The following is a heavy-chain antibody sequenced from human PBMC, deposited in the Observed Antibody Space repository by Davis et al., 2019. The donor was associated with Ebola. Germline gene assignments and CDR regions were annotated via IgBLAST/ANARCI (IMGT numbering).Heavy chain of an antibody. Sequence: GESLKISCAASGFTFSSYSMNWVRQAPGKGLEWVSSISSSSSYIYYADSVKGRFTISRDNAKNSLYLQMNSLRAEDTAVYYCARAPRGPCSGGSCYADYWGQGTLVTVSS. CDR2: ISSSSSYI. CDR1: GFTFSSYS. D-gene: IGHD2-15*01. V-gene: IGHV3-21*01. CDR3: ARAPRGPCSGGSCYADY. J-gene: IGHJ4*02.